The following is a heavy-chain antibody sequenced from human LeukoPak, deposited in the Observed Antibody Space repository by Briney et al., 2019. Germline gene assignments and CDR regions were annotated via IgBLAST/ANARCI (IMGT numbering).Heavy chain of an antibody. J-gene: IGHJ6*02. CDR2: INHNGNSI. D-gene: IGHD5-12*01. CDR1: GFIFSSDW. CDR3: ARVPGYSGYFYGMDI. V-gene: IGHV3-74*01. Sequence: GGSLRLSCAASGFIFSSDWMHWVRQAPGKGLVWVSRINHNGNSIHYADSVKGRFTISRDNAKNTLHLQMNSLRAEDTAVYYCARVPGYSGYFYGMDIWGQGTTVTVSS.